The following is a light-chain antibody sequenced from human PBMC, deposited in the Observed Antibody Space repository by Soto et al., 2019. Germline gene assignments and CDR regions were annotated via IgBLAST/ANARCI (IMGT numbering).Light chain of an antibody. J-gene: IGKJ1*01. V-gene: IGKV3-11*01. CDR1: QSVTTQ. Sequence: IVLTQSPGTLSLSPGERATLSCRASQSVTTQLAWYQQKPGQAPRLLIYDASNRATGIPARFSGSGSGTDFTLTISSLEPEDFAVYYCQQRGTFGQGTKVDIK. CDR2: DAS. CDR3: QQRGT.